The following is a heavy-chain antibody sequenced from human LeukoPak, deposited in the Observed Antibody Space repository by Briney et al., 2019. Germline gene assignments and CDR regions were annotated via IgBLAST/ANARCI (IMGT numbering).Heavy chain of an antibody. CDR2: IYHSGST. CDR1: GGSISSSNW. J-gene: IGHJ6*04. D-gene: IGHD2-2*01. V-gene: IGHV4-4*02. CDR3: ARYCSSTSCFSYGMDV. Sequence: PSGTLSLTCAVSGGSISSSNWSSWVRQPPGKGLEWIGEIYHSGSTNYNPSLKSRVTISVDKSKNQFSLKLSSVTAADTAVYYCARYCSSTSCFSYGMDVWGKGTTVTVSS.